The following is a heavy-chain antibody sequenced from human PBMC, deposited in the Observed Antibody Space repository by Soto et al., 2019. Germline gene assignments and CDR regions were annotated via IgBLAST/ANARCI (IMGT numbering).Heavy chain of an antibody. D-gene: IGHD6-13*01. CDR2: ISYDGSNK. CDR3: AKEVFIAAAEPYGMDV. Sequence: AGGSLRLSCAASGFTFSSYGMHWVRQAPGKGLEWVAVISYDGSNKYYADSVKGRFTISRDNSKNTLYLQMNSLRAEDTAVYYCAKEVFIAAAEPYGMDVWGQGTTVTVSS. CDR1: GFTFSSYG. V-gene: IGHV3-30*18. J-gene: IGHJ6*02.